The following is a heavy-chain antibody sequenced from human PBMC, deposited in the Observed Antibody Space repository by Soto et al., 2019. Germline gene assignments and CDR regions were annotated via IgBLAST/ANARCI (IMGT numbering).Heavy chain of an antibody. CDR1: GGSISSGDYF. J-gene: IGHJ6*02. CDR3: ARDIRRSGNYYGMDV. CDR2: VYNSGST. Sequence: QVQLQESGPGLVKPSQTLSLTCTVSGGSISSGDYFWSWIRQHPGKGLEWIGYVYNSGSTYYNPSLKSRVTIAVDTSKNQFSLKLSSMTAADTAVYYCARDIRRSGNYYGMDVWGQGTTVTVSS. D-gene: IGHD1-26*01. V-gene: IGHV4-31*03.